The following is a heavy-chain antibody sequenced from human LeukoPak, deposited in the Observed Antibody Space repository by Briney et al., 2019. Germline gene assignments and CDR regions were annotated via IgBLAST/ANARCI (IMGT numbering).Heavy chain of an antibody. Sequence: ASVKVSCKASGGTFSSPSINWVRQAPGQGLEWLGGIIPIFGTPNYAQTFKGRVTITADKSTSTAYMELSSLRSDDTAIYYCARDTDSNSGFYFHYWGQGTLVTVSS. D-gene: IGHD6-6*01. CDR2: IIPIFGTP. CDR1: GGTFSSPS. CDR3: ARDTDSNSGFYFHY. V-gene: IGHV1-69*06. J-gene: IGHJ4*02.